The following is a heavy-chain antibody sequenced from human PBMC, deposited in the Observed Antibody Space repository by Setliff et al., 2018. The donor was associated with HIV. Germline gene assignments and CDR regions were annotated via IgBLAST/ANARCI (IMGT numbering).Heavy chain of an antibody. CDR3: ARSLLAQHGGAFDI. Sequence: GESLKISCKGSGHSFSTHWIAWVRQMPGKGPEWMGIIYPDDSDTRYSPSFQGQVTISADKSISTAYLQWSSLKASDTAMYFCARSLLAQHGGAFDIWGQGTMVTVSS. D-gene: IGHD2-21*01. V-gene: IGHV5-51*01. CDR1: GHSFSTHW. J-gene: IGHJ3*02. CDR2: IYPDDSDT.